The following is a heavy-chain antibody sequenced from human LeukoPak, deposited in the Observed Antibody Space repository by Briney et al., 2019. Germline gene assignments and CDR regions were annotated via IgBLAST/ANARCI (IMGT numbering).Heavy chain of an antibody. CDR3: ARLGEDSRSTPSYYYRDV. CDR1: GFTVSSNH. CDR2: IYSGGVT. Sequence: GGSLRLSCAASGFTVSSNHMSWVRQAPGKGLEWVSVIYSGGVTYYADSVKGRFTISRDNAKNSLYLQMNSLRAEDTAIYYCARLGEDSRSTPSYYYRDVWGKGTTVTVSS. V-gene: IGHV3-53*01. D-gene: IGHD6-13*01. J-gene: IGHJ6*03.